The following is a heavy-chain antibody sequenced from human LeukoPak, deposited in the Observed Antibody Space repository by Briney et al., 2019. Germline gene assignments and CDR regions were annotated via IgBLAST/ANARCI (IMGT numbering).Heavy chain of an antibody. J-gene: IGHJ4*02. CDR1: GGTFSSYA. CDR2: IIPIFGTA. CDR3: ARGRTQWLVTPHY. Sequence: SVKVSCKASGGTFSSYAISWVRQAPGQGLEWMGGIIPIFGTANYAQKFQGRVTITADESTSTAYMELSSLRSEDTAVYYCARGRTQWLVTPHYWGQGTLVTVSS. D-gene: IGHD6-19*01. V-gene: IGHV1-69*13.